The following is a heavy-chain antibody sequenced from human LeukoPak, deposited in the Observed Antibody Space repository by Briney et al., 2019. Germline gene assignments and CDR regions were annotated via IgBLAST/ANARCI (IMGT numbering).Heavy chain of an antibody. V-gene: IGHV4-30-4*08. CDR1: GGSISSGDYY. CDR2: IYSSGST. J-gene: IGHJ5*02. CDR3: DRLRFLEWLPFDP. Sequence: SQTLSLTCTVSGGSISSGDYYWSWISPRPGKGLEWIGYIYSSGSTYYNPSLKSRVTISADTSKNQFSLNLSSMTAAETAVYYCDRLRFLEWLPFDPWGQGTLVTVSS. D-gene: IGHD3-3*01.